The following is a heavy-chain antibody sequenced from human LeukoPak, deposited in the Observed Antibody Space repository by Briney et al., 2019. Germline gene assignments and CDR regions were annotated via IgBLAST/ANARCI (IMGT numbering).Heavy chain of an antibody. D-gene: IGHD3-9*01. Sequence: SVKVSCKASGGTFSSYAISWVRQAPGQGLEWVGGIIPIFGTANYAQKFQGRVTITADESTSTAYMELSSLRSEDTAVYYCARDKYFDWSSNWFDPWGQGTLVTVSS. J-gene: IGHJ5*02. CDR2: IIPIFGTA. V-gene: IGHV1-69*13. CDR1: GGTFSSYA. CDR3: ARDKYFDWSSNWFDP.